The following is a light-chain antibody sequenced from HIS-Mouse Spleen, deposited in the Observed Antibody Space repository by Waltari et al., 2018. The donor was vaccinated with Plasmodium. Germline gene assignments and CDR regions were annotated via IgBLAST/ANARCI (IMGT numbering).Light chain of an antibody. CDR3: QQYGSSPWT. V-gene: IGKV3-20*01. Sequence: SSRASQGVSRTYLACYQQKPGQAPRLLIYGASSRATGIPDRFSGSGSGTDCTLTISRLEPEDFAVYYCQQYGSSPWTFGQGTKVEIK. J-gene: IGKJ1*01. CDR2: GAS. CDR1: QGVSRTY.